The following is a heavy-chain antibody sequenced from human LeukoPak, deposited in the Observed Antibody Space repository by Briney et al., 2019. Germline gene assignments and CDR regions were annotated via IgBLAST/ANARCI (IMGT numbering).Heavy chain of an antibody. CDR2: ISYDGSNK. D-gene: IGHD3-9*01. Sequence: GRSLRLSCAASGFTFNTFGMHWVRQAPGKGLEWVAVISYDGSNKYFVDSVKGRFTISRDNSKNTLYLQMNSLRAEDTAVYYCAKDNSWGYDILTGYYNEYFDYWGHGTLVTVSS. CDR1: GFTFNTFG. CDR3: AKDNSWGYDILTGYYNEYFDY. J-gene: IGHJ4*01. V-gene: IGHV3-30*18.